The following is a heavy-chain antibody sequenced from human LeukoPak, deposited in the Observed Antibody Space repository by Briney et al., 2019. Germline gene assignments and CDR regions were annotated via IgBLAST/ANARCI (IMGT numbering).Heavy chain of an antibody. D-gene: IGHD1-20*01. V-gene: IGHV3-48*01. CDR3: ARDHNYAFDN. CDR2: VGISSGNT. J-gene: IGHJ4*02. CDR1: GFTLSHYS. Sequence: GGSRRLSCAASGFTLSHYSMNWVRQAPGKGLEWISYVGISSGNTKYADSVKGRFTISGDSAKNSVYLQMNSLRVEDTAVYYCARDHNYAFDNWGQGTLVTVSS.